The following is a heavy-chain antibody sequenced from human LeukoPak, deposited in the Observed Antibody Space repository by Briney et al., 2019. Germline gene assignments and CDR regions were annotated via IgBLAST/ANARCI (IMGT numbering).Heavy chain of an antibody. V-gene: IGHV4-34*01. Sequence: PSETLSLTCAVYGGSFSGYYWSWIRQHPGKGLEWIGEINHSGSTNYNPSLKSRVTISVDTSKNQFSLKLSSVTAADTAVYYCARAYYDFWSGYQFDYWGQGTLVTVSS. CDR2: INHSGST. CDR3: ARAYYDFWSGYQFDY. J-gene: IGHJ4*02. CDR1: GGSFSGYY. D-gene: IGHD3-3*01.